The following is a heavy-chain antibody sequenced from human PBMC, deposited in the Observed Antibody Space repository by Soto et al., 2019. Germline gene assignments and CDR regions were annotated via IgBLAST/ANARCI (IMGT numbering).Heavy chain of an antibody. V-gene: IGHV4-4*02. CDR1: GGSISSSNW. D-gene: IGHD6-13*01. J-gene: IGHJ5*02. CDR3: ARTGYSTSEDWFDP. CDR2: IYHSGST. Sequence: QVQLQESGPGLVKPSGTLSLTCAVSGGSISSSNWWSWVRQPPGKGLEWIGEIYHSGSTNHNPSLKSRVSISVDQSKNQFSLKLTSVTAADTAVYYCARTGYSTSEDWFDPWGQGTLVTVSS.